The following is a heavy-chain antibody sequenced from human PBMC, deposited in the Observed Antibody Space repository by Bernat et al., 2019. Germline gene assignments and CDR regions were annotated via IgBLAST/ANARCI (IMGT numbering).Heavy chain of an antibody. V-gene: IGHV3-15*01. J-gene: IGHJ3*02. CDR1: GCTFSNAW. CDR3: TTGVRVVAATRDAFDI. D-gene: IGHD2-15*01. CDR2: IKRNTDGGTT. Sequence: EVQLVESGGGLVKPGGSLRLSCAASGCTFSNAWMSWVRQAPGKGLEWVGRIKRNTDGGTTAYAAPVKGRFTISSDDSKNTLYLQMNSLKTEDTAVYYCTTGVRVVAATRDAFDIWGQGTMVTVSS.